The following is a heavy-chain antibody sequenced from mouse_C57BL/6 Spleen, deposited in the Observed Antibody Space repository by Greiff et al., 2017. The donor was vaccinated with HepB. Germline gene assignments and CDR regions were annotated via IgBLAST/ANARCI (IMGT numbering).Heavy chain of an antibody. CDR2: ISDGGSYT. CDR3: ARNQIYNGYDGRYYIDY. Sequence: DVHLVESGGGLVKPGGSLKLSCAASGFTFSSYAMSWVRQTPEKRLEWVATISDGGSYTYYPDNVKGRITISRDNAKNNLYLQMSHLKSEDTAMYYCARNQIYNGYDGRYYIDYWGQGTTLTVSS. V-gene: IGHV5-4*01. CDR1: GFTFSSYA. J-gene: IGHJ2*01. D-gene: IGHD2-2*01.